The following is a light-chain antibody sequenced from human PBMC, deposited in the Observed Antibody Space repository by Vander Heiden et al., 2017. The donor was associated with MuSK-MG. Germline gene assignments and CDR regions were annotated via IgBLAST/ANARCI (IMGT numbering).Light chain of an antibody. CDR3: VRCRQVLGFI. J-gene: IGKJ3*01. CDR2: EVS. Sequence: DILMTQTPLSLSVTPGQPASISCNSSQSLLHNDGKTSLYWFLQRPGQSPKLLIYEVSNRFSGVPDRFTASGSGTDFTLKISRVETEDVGVYYCVRCRQVLGFIFAPGTRADIQ. V-gene: IGKV2D-29*02. CDR1: QSLLHNDGKTS.